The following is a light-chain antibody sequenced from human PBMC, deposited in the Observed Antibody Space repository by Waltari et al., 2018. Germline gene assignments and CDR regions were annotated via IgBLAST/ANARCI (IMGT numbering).Light chain of an antibody. CDR2: DIN. V-gene: IGLV2-14*03. CDR3: SSYTSSNTLG. J-gene: IGLJ1*01. Sequence: WYQQHTGKAPKLMIYDINKRPSGVSNRSSVSKSSNTASLTISGLQAEEEAEYYCSSYTSSNTLGFGTGTKVTVL.